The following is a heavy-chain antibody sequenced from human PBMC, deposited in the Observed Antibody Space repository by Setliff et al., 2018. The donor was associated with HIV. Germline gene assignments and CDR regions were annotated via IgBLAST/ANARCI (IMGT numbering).Heavy chain of an antibody. CDR2: ISHNGNT. Sequence: SETLSLTCAVYGGTFSNYYWTWIRQSPGKGLEWIGEISHNGNTNYSPSLKGRLTLSVDKSKSQFPLKLHSVSAADSGLYYCASAQPCGGCSGPHGAYDVWGQGSKVTVSS. D-gene: IGHD2-21*01. J-gene: IGHJ3*01. CDR3: ASAQPCGGCSGPHGAYDV. CDR1: GGTFSNYY. V-gene: IGHV4-34*01.